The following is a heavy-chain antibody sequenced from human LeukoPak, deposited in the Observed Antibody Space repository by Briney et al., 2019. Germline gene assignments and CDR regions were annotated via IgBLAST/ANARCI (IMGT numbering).Heavy chain of an antibody. CDR2: IYPGDSDT. CDR1: GYSFTSYW. D-gene: IGHD2-2*01. J-gene: IGHJ6*02. CDR3: ARRDGYCSSTSCYADYYYGMDV. Sequence: GESLKISCKGPGYSFTSYWIGWVRQMPGKGLEWMGIIYPGDSDTRYSPSFQGQVTISADKSISTAYLQWSSLKASDTAMYYCARRDGYCSSTSCYADYYYGMDVWGQGTTVTVSS. V-gene: IGHV5-51*01.